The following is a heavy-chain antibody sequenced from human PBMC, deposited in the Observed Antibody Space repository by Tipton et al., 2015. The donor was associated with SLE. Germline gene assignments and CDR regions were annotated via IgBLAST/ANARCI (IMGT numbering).Heavy chain of an antibody. CDR3: SRDFYTASPDY. CDR2: ISSRSTYT. J-gene: IGHJ4*02. V-gene: IGHV3-21*01. Sequence: SLRLSCAASGFTFSTYALNWVRQAPGKGLEWVSSISSRSTYTYYADSVKGRFTISRDDAKKSLYLQMSSLRAEDTAVYYCSRDFYTASPDYWGQGTLVTVTS. CDR1: GFTFSTYA. D-gene: IGHD3-16*01.